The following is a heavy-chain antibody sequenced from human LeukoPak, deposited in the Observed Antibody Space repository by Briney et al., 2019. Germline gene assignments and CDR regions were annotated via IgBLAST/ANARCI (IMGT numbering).Heavy chain of an antibody. V-gene: IGHV4-34*12. CDR2: ILHSGST. J-gene: IGHJ6*02. Sequence: PSETLSLTCAVSGTSFRSYYWNWIRQPPGKGLEWIGEILHSGSTNYNPSLNTRVTMAVDTSKNQFSLKLSSVTAADTAVYYCARDREAAAGYYYYGMDVWGQGTTVTVSS. D-gene: IGHD6-13*01. CDR1: GTSFRSYY. CDR3: ARDREAAAGYYYYGMDV.